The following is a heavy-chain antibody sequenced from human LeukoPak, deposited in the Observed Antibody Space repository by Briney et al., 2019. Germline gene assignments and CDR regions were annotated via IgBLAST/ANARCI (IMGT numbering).Heavy chain of an antibody. V-gene: IGHV4-59*08. CDR1: GGPISSYH. Sequence: SETLSLTCTVSGGPISSYHWSWIRQPPGKGLEWIGYIYYSGNTNYNPSLKSRVTISVDTSKNQFSLKLSSVTAADTAVYYCARLRLMTAIRYDYWGQGTLVTVSS. J-gene: IGHJ4*02. CDR3: ARLRLMTAIRYDY. CDR2: IYYSGNT. D-gene: IGHD2-21*02.